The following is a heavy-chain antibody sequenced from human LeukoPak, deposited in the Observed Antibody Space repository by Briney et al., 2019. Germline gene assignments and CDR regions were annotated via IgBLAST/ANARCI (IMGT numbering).Heavy chain of an antibody. D-gene: IGHD5-24*01. CDR2: ITSNGDTT. CDR1: GFTLSGYI. V-gene: IGHV3-64*01. Sequence: PGGSLRLSCAASGFTLSGYIMHWFRQAPGKGPESVSAITSNGDTTYYASSVKGRFTISRDNSKNTLYLQMGSLRTEDMAVYYCARENGGGSDHWGQGTLVTVSS. CDR3: ARENGGGSDH. J-gene: IGHJ4*02.